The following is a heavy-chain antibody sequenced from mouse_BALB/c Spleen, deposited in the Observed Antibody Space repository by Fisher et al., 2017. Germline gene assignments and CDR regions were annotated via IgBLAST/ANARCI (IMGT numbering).Heavy chain of an antibody. CDR3: AKGTTVVEGYFDV. V-gene: IGHV1-26*01. J-gene: IGHJ1*01. Sequence: KFKGKATLTVDKSSSTAYMELLSLTSVDSAVYYCAKGTTVVEGYFDVWGAGTTVTVSS. D-gene: IGHD1-1*01.